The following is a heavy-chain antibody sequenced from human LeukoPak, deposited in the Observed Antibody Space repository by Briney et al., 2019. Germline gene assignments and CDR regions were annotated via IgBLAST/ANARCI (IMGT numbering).Heavy chain of an antibody. CDR2: IYYSGST. J-gene: IGHJ6*03. D-gene: IGHD5-18*01. Sequence: SETLSLICTVYGGSISSSSYHWGWIRQPPGKGLEWIGNIYYSGSTYYNPSLKSRVTISVDTSKNQFSLRLGSVTAADTAVYYCARLLSPYNYGVTHYYYMDVWGKGTTVTVSS. CDR1: GGSISSSSYH. V-gene: IGHV4-39*01. CDR3: ARLLSPYNYGVTHYYYMDV.